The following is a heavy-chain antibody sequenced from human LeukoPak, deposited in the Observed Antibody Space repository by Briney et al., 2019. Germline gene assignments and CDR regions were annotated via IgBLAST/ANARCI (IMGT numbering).Heavy chain of an antibody. J-gene: IGHJ4*02. CDR2: ISENPERR. CDR1: GFSIAIYG. CDR3: AREENTLLLSLDY. V-gene: IGHV3-23*01. D-gene: IGHD2/OR15-2a*01. Sequence: GGSLRLSCAVSGFSIAIYGITWVRQTPEKGLEWVSAISENPERRHYSNSVTGRFIISRDRSKNTVSLQMTSLRAEDTGVYYCAREENTLLLSLDYWGLGTLVTVSS.